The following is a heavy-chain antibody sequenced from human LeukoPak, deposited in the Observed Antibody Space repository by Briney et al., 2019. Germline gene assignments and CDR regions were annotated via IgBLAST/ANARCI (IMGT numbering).Heavy chain of an antibody. J-gene: IGHJ3*02. CDR2: ISGSGDST. Sequence: GGSLRLSCAASGFTFSNYGMSWVRQAPGKGLEWVSGISGSGDSTFYADSVKGRFTISRDNSKNTLYLQMNSLRAEDTAVYYCAKLYDSSGHDAFDIWGQGTMVTVSS. CDR3: AKLYDSSGHDAFDI. V-gene: IGHV3-23*01. CDR1: GFTFSNYG. D-gene: IGHD3-22*01.